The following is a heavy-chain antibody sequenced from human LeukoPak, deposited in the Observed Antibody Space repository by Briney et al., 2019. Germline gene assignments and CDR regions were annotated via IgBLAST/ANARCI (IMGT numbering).Heavy chain of an antibody. V-gene: IGHV3-21*01. J-gene: IGHJ4*02. CDR1: GFTFSSYS. Sequence: GGSLRLSCAASGFTFSSYSMNWVRQAPGKGLEWVSSISSSSSYIYYADSVKGRFTISRDNAKNSLYLQMNSLRAEDTAVYYCARIGLSTYYDSSGLDYWGQGTLVTVSS. D-gene: IGHD3-22*01. CDR2: ISSSSSYI. CDR3: ARIGLSTYYDSSGLDY.